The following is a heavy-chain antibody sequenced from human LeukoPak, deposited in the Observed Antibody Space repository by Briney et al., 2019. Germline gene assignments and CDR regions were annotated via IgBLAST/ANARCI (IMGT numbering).Heavy chain of an antibody. V-gene: IGHV3-66*04. CDR3: ARQALWNGYYRPNYYFDY. Sequence: GGSLRLSCAASGFTVSSNYMSWVRQAPGKGLEWVSVIYSGGSTYYADSVKGRFTISRDNSKNTLYLQMNSLRAEDTAVYYCARQALWNGYYRPNYYFDYWGQGTLVTVSS. CDR1: GFTVSSNY. J-gene: IGHJ4*02. CDR2: IYSGGST. D-gene: IGHD3-3*01.